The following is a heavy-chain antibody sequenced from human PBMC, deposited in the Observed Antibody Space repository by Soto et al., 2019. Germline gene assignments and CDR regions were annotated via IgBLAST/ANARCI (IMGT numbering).Heavy chain of an antibody. D-gene: IGHD3-22*01. Sequence: GSLRLSCAASGFTFSSYAMSWVRQAPGKGLEWVSAISGSGGSTYYADSVKGRFTISRDNSKNTLYLQMNSLRAEDTAVYYCATHPTPYYYDSSGYFDYWGQGTLVTVSS. CDR3: ATHPTPYYYDSSGYFDY. CDR2: ISGSGGST. J-gene: IGHJ4*02. CDR1: GFTFSSYA. V-gene: IGHV3-23*01.